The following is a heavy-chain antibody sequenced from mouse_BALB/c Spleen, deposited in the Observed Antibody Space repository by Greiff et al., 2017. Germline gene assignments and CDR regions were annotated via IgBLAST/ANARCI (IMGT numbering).Heavy chain of an antibody. V-gene: IGHV14-1*02. CDR3: ATDSFAY. Sequence: VQLKESGAELVRPGALVKLSCKASGFNIKDYYMHWVKQRPEQGLEWIGWIDPENGNTIYDPKFQGKASITADTSSNTAYLQLSSLTSEDTAVYYCATDSFAYWGQGTLVTVSA. J-gene: IGHJ3*01. CDR2: IDPENGNT. CDR1: GFNIKDYY.